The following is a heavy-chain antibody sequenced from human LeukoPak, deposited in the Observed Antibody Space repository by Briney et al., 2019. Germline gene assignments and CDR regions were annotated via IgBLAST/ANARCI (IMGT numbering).Heavy chain of an antibody. V-gene: IGHV1-58*01. CDR1: GFTFTKSA. Sequence: SVTVSCTASGFTFTKSALQWVRQARGQRLERIGWIVVGSGNTDYAQKFQERVTITWDMFTSTAYMELSSLRSEDTAVYYCAAGLRGPTVTGKYYYYGMDVWGQGTTVTVSS. CDR3: AAGLRGPTVTGKYYYYGMDV. D-gene: IGHD4-11*01. J-gene: IGHJ6*02. CDR2: IVVGSGNT.